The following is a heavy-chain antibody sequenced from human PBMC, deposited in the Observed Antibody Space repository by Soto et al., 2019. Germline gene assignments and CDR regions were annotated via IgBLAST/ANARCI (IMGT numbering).Heavy chain of an antibody. Sequence: PSETLSLTCTVSGGSISSSSYYWGWIRQPPGKGLEWIGSIYYSGSTYYNPSLKSRVTISVDTSKNQFSLKLSSVTAADTAVYYCARLGRDVAAGTGYFDYWGQGTLVTVSS. J-gene: IGHJ4*02. CDR3: ARLGRDVAAGTGYFDY. CDR1: GGSISSSSYY. V-gene: IGHV4-39*01. CDR2: IYYSGST. D-gene: IGHD6-13*01.